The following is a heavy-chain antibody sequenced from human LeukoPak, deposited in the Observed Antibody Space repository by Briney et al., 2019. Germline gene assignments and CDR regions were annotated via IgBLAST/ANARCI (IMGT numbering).Heavy chain of an antibody. CDR2: IYHSGST. D-gene: IGHD3-16*01. CDR3: ARAPSRDGPFPL. J-gene: IGHJ4*02. V-gene: IGHV4-4*02. Sequence: PSETLCLTCAVSGGSISRNHWWSWVRQPPGKGLEWIGEIYHSGSTNYNSSLKSRVTISVDNSKNQFSLRLTSVTVADTAVYYCARAPSRDGPFPLWAQGPRVTVSS. CDR1: GGSISRNHW.